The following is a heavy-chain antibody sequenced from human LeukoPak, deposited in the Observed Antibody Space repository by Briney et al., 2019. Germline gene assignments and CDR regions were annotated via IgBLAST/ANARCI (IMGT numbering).Heavy chain of an antibody. Sequence: GGSLRLSCAASGFTVSSNYMSWVRQAPGKGLEWVSVIYSGGSTYYADSVKGRFTISRDNSKNTLYLQMNSLRAEDTAVYYCASTLSLVPAPGDGLYYYDSSGYSYWGQGTLVTVSS. J-gene: IGHJ4*02. CDR3: ASTLSLVPAPGDGLYYYDSSGYSY. D-gene: IGHD3-22*01. CDR1: GFTVSSNY. CDR2: IYSGGST. V-gene: IGHV3-66*01.